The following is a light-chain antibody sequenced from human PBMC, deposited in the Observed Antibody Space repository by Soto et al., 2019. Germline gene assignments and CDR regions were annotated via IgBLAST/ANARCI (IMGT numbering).Light chain of an antibody. J-gene: IGKJ4*01. CDR1: QSVSSTY. CDR2: GAS. CDR3: QQYDVTPPNT. Sequence: EIVLTQSPGTLSLSPGERATLYCRASQSVSSTYLAWFQQKPGQAPRLLIYGASTRATGIPDRFSGSGSGTDFTLTISGLEPEDFAFYYCQQYDVTPPNTFGGGTKVDI. V-gene: IGKV3-20*01.